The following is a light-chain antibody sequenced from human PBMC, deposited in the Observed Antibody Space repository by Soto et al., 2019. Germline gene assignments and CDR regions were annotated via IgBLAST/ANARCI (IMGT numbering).Light chain of an antibody. CDR3: QVYGPSPPIT. V-gene: IGKV3-20*01. J-gene: IGKJ5*01. Sequence: IVMTQSPATLSVSPGERATLSCRASQSVSSTLAWYQQKPGQAPRLLMYGVSSRATGIPDRFTGSGSGADFTLTISRLEPEDFAVYYCQVYGPSPPITFGQGTRLEIK. CDR2: GVS. CDR1: QSVSST.